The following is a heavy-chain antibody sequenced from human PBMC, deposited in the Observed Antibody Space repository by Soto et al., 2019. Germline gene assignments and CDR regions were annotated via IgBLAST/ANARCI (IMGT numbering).Heavy chain of an antibody. CDR3: GRKRDCGADCFSGDVFDI. V-gene: IGHV3-53*01. CDR2: IYSGGST. CDR1: GFSVSSNY. J-gene: IGHJ3*02. D-gene: IGHD2-21*02. Sequence: PGGSLRLSCAASGFSVSSNYMTWVRQAPGKGLEWVSSIYSGGSTYYSDSAKGRFTISRDNSKNTLYLQMSLLRAEDTAVYYCGRKRDCGADCFSGDVFDIWGQGTLVTVSS.